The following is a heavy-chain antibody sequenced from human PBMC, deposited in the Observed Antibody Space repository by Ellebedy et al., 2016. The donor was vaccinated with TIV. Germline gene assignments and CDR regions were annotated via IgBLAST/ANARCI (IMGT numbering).Heavy chain of an antibody. J-gene: IGHJ6*02. V-gene: IGHV3-7*03. CDR2: INGDGSKK. CDR3: ARDGAYGDYSPGYYGMDV. D-gene: IGHD4-17*01. CDR1: RFTFSGYW. Sequence: GGSLRLSCAASRFTFSGYWMSWVRQAPGKGLEWVANINGDGSKKYYVDSVKGRFTISRDNGKNSVYLQMNSLRTEDTALYYCARDGAYGDYSPGYYGMDVWGQGTTVTVS.